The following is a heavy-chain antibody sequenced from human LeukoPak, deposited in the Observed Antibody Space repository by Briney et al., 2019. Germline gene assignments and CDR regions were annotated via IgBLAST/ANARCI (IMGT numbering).Heavy chain of an antibody. CDR3: ARGAKYDFWSGYYLY. CDR1: GGSICSYY. Sequence: PSETLSLTCTVSGGSICSYYWSWIRQPPGKGLEWIGYIYYSGSTNYNPSLKSRVTISVDTSKNQFSLELSSVTAADTAVYYCARGAKYDFWSGYYLYWGQGTLVTVSS. CDR2: IYYSGST. J-gene: IGHJ4*02. V-gene: IGHV4-59*01. D-gene: IGHD3-3*01.